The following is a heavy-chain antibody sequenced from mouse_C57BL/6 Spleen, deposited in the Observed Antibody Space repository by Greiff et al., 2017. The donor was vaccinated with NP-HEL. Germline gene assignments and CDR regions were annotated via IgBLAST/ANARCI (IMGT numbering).Heavy chain of an antibody. J-gene: IGHJ4*01. V-gene: IGHV1-59*01. CDR2: IDPSDSYT. Sequence: QVQLQQPGAELVRPGTSVKLSCKASGYTFTSYWMHWVKQRPGQGLEWIGVIDPSDSYTNYNQKFKGKATLTVDTSSSTAYMQLSSLTSEDSAVYYCAVQLRLPAMDYWGQGTSVTVSS. CDR3: AVQLRLPAMDY. CDR1: GYTFTSYW. D-gene: IGHD3-2*02.